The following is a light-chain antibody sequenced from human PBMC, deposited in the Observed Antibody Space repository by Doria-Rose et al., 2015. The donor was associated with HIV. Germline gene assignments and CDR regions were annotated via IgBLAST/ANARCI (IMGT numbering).Light chain of an antibody. CDR2: DGS. CDR1: QSFSSTY. CDR3: HQYGTSWT. Sequence: EIVLTQSPGTLSLPPGERATLSCRASQSFSSTYLAWYQQKPGQAPSLLIYDGSTRATGIPDRFSASGSGTDFTLTITRLEPEDFALYYCHQYGTSWTFGQGTKVEI. V-gene: IGKV3-20*01. J-gene: IGKJ1*01.